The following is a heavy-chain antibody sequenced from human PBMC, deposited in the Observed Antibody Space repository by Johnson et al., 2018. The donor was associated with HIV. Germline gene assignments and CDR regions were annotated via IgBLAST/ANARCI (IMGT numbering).Heavy chain of an antibody. Sequence: QVQLVESGGGLVQPARSLRLSCTASGFTFSSYAMHWVRQAPGKGLEWVAVISYDGSNHYYAASVKRRLTISRDNSNNTLYLQMNSLRDEDTAVYYCARDFTAVYCGGDCYAFDIWGQGTMVSVSS. J-gene: IGHJ3*02. CDR3: ARDFTAVYCGGDCYAFDI. CDR1: GFTFSSYA. CDR2: ISYDGSNH. V-gene: IGHV3-30*04. D-gene: IGHD2-21*02.